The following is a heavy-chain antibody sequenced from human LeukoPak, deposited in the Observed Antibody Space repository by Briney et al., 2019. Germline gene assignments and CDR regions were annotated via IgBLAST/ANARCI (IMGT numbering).Heavy chain of an antibody. CDR3: ANGNGQGFLEWLHETYFDC. CDR2: IYYSGST. V-gene: IGHV4-30-4*01. Sequence: SETLSLTCTVSGGSISSGDYYWSWIRQPPGKGLEWIGYIYYSGSTYYNPSLKSRVTISIQTSKNQFSLKLTSVTAADTAVYYCANGNGQGFLEWLHETYFDCWGQGTLVTVSS. J-gene: IGHJ4*02. CDR1: GGSISSGDYY. D-gene: IGHD3-3*01.